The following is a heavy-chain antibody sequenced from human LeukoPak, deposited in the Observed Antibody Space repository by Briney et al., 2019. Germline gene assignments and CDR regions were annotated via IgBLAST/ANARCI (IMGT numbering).Heavy chain of an antibody. V-gene: IGHV3-21*01. Sequence: GGSLRLSCAASGFTFSSYTMNWVRQAPGKGLEWVSSISSTSSYMYYADSVKGRFTISRDNAKNSLYLQMNSLRVEDTAVYYCARDLGYTRDYWGQGTLVTVSS. CDR2: ISSTSSYM. J-gene: IGHJ4*02. D-gene: IGHD5-24*01. CDR1: GFTFSSYT. CDR3: ARDLGYTRDY.